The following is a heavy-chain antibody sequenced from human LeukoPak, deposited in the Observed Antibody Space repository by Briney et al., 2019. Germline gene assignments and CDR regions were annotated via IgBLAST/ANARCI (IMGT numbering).Heavy chain of an antibody. Sequence: GASVKVSCKASGYTFSSYGISWVRQAPGQGLEWMGWISGYTGNTNYAQNLQGRVTMTTDTSTSTAYMELRSLRSDDTALYYSARSSWFGGRSEWRWFDPWGQGTLVTVSS. D-gene: IGHD3-10*01. CDR3: ARSSWFGGRSEWRWFDP. CDR1: GYTFSSYG. J-gene: IGHJ5*02. V-gene: IGHV1-18*01. CDR2: ISGYTGNT.